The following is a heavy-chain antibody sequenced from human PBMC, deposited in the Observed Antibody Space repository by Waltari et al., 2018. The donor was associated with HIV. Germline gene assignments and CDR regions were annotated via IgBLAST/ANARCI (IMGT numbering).Heavy chain of an antibody. CDR3: ARPAVAGTGWFDS. CDR2: INPNSGGT. J-gene: IGHJ5*01. Sequence: QVQLVQSGAEVKEPGASVRVSCKGSGYTFSDYYIHWLRLAPGQGLEWMGWINPNSGGTNYEQKFQGRVTMTRDTSISAVYMEVKGLTYDDTAVYYCARPAVAGTGWFDSWGRGTLVTVSS. CDR1: GYTFSDYY. D-gene: IGHD6-19*01. V-gene: IGHV1-2*02.